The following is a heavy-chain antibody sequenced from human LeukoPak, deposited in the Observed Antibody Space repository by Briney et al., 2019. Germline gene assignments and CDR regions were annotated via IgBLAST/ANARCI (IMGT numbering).Heavy chain of an antibody. Sequence: ASVKVSCKASGHTFTNYDINWVRQAPGQGLEWMRWMSPNSGNTGYAQKFQGRVTMTRNTSISTAYMEPSSLRSEDTAMYYCAKEGSGFGEFNYWGQGTLVTVSS. CDR2: MSPNSGNT. J-gene: IGHJ4*02. D-gene: IGHD3-10*01. V-gene: IGHV1-8*02. CDR1: GHTFTNYD. CDR3: AKEGSGFGEFNY.